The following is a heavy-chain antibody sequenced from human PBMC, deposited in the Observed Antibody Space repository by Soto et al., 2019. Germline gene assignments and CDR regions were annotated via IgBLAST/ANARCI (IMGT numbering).Heavy chain of an antibody. J-gene: IGHJ4*02. D-gene: IGHD2-2*01. CDR2: IIPIFGTA. CDR3: ARARDVLVPAAIYI. V-gene: IGHV1-69*13. CDR1: GGTFSSYA. Sequence: GASVKVSCKASGGTFSSYAISWVRQAPGQGLEWMGGIIPIFGTANYAQKFQGRVTITADESTSTAYMELSSLRSEDTAVYYCARARDVLVPAAIYIWGQGTLVTAPQ.